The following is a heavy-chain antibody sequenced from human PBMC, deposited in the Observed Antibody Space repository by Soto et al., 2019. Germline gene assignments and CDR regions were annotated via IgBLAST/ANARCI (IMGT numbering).Heavy chain of an antibody. CDR2: INAGNGNT. J-gene: IGHJ6*02. Sequence: GASVKVSCKASGYTFTSYAMHWVRQAPGQRLEWMGWINAGNGNTKYSQKFQGRVTITRDTSASTAYMELSSLRSEDTAVYYCARDGNSRTKHSSGWYLNYGMDVWGQGTTVTVSS. D-gene: IGHD6-19*01. V-gene: IGHV1-3*01. CDR3: ARDGNSRTKHSSGWYLNYGMDV. CDR1: GYTFTSYA.